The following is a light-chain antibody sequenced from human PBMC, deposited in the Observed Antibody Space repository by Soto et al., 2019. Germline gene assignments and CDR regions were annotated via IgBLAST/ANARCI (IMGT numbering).Light chain of an antibody. CDR2: EVN. V-gene: IGLV2-14*01. CDR1: SSDVGGYNY. J-gene: IGLJ2*01. Sequence: SALTQPASVSGSPGQSITISCTGTSSDVGGYNYVSWYQQHPGKAPKLMIYEVNNRPSGVSNRFSGSKSGNTASLTISGLQAEDEADYYCNSYTTSSTVLFGGGTKLTVL. CDR3: NSYTTSSTVL.